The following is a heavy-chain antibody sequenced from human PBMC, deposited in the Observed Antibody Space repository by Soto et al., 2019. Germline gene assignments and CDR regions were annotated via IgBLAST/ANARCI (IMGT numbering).Heavy chain of an antibody. CDR1: GFTFSSYA. CDR2: ISSSGGST. CDR3: AKDPGYSSGWYS. V-gene: IGHV3-23*01. D-gene: IGHD6-19*01. J-gene: IGHJ4*02. Sequence: GGSLRLSCAASGFTFSSYAMSWVRQAPGKGLEWVSAISSSGGSTYYADSVKGRFTISRDNSKNTLYLQMNSLRAEDTAVYYCAKDPGYSSGWYSWGQGTLVTVSS.